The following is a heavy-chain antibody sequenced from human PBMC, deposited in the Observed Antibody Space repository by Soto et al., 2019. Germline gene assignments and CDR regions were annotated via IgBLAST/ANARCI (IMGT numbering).Heavy chain of an antibody. D-gene: IGHD6-13*01. CDR3: ARVETPLYSRSWYRA. CDR2: ISYDGSNK. J-gene: IGHJ5*02. CDR1: GFTFSSYA. Sequence: QVQLVESGGGVVQPGRSLRLSCAASGFTFSSYAMHWVRQAPGKGLEWVAVISYDGSNKYYADSVKGRFTISRDNSKNTLYLQMNSLRAEDTAVYYCARVETPLYSRSWYRAWGQGTLVTVSS. V-gene: IGHV3-30-3*01.